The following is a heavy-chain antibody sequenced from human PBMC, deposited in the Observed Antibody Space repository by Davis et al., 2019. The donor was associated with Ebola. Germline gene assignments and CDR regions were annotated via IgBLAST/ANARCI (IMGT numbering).Heavy chain of an antibody. Sequence: MPSETLSLTCAVYGGSFSGYYWSWIRQPPGKGLEWIGEINHSGSTNYNPSLKSRVTISVDTSKNQFSLKLSSVTAADTAVYYCARGRGAGARPLPYFDYWGQGTLVTVSS. CDR2: INHSGST. D-gene: IGHD1-26*01. J-gene: IGHJ4*02. V-gene: IGHV4-34*01. CDR3: ARGRGAGARPLPYFDY. CDR1: GGSFSGYY.